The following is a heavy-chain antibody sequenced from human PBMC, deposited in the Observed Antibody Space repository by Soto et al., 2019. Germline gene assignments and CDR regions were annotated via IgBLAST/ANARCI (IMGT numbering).Heavy chain of an antibody. CDR3: AGHSYYCNPLRFVP. V-gene: IGHV4-59*08. Sequence: QVQLQESGPGLVQPSETLSLTCTVSGASITGYYWSWIRQPPGKGPECIGNIHYSGSTNYNPSLKSRVTISVDTSNNQFSLRLSSVTAAETAVYYCAGHSYYCNPLRFVPWCQGTLVTVSS. CDR2: IHYSGST. D-gene: IGHD3-10*01. J-gene: IGHJ5*02. CDR1: GASITGYY.